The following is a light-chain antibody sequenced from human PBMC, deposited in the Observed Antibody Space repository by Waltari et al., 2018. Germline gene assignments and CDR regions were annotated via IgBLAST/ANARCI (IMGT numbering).Light chain of an antibody. J-gene: IGLJ3*02. CDR1: SSNIGNNP. CDR3: VSWDDSLNGFWV. CDR2: SNN. V-gene: IGLV1-44*01. Sequence: QSVLTQPPSASGTPGQRVTISCSGSSSNIGNNPVNWYQQFPGTAPKLLLYSNNQRPSGVPDRFSGSRSATSASLAISGLQSEDEADYYCVSWDDSLNGFWVFGGGTKLTVL.